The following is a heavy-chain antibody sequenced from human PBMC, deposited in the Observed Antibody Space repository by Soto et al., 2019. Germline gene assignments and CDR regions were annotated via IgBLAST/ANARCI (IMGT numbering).Heavy chain of an antibody. V-gene: IGHV4-34*01. CDR2: IDHSGYT. CDR1: GGSVSDKTYY. J-gene: IGHJ5*02. Sequence: SETLSLTCSVSGGSVSDKTYYWNWIRQPPGKGLEWIGEIDHSGYTNYNPSLKSRVTISVDTSKNQFSLRLTSVTAADTAVYYCARVRDWFDPWGQGTLVTVSS. D-gene: IGHD3-3*01. CDR3: ARVRDWFDP.